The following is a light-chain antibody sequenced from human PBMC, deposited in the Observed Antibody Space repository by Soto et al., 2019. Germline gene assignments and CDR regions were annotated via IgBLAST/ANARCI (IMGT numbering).Light chain of an antibody. J-gene: IGKJ4*01. CDR2: DGS. CDR3: QQAESFPLN. Sequence: DIQMIQSPSSLSASVGDRVTIACRASRSIGTYLYWCEHKAGKAPKLVMYDGSSLQSGVPSRFSGSGSGTDFALEVSSVKPEDFATYCCQQAESFPLNLGGGTKEDIK. V-gene: IGKV1-12*01. CDR1: RSIGTY.